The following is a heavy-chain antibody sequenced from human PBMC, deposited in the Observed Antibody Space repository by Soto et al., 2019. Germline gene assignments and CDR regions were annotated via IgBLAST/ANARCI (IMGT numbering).Heavy chain of an antibody. CDR3: ARQGTGTRMRCAFAI. J-gene: IGHJ3*02. CDR1: GGSCGGYY. D-gene: IGHD1-7*01. Sequence: PWGNPEIRSAVYGGSCGGYYWRWIRQPPGRGLEWIGEINHSGSTNYNPSLKSRVTISVDTSKNQFSLKLSSVTAADTAVYYCARQGTGTRMRCAFAIWGQGTMVS. V-gene: IGHV4-34*01. CDR2: INHSGST.